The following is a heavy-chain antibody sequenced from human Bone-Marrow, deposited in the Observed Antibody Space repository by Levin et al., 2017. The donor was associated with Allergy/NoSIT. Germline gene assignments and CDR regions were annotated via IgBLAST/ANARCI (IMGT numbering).Heavy chain of an antibody. D-gene: IGHD3-9*01. CDR2: TYSGGAT. CDR3: ARDNYDTPGELDF. Sequence: ESLKISCAASGFVVSRNHMSWVRQAPGKGLEWLSVTYSGGATSYRDSVKGRFTISRDNFKNTLYLQMNSLRVEDTAIYYCARDNYDTPGELDFWGQGTLVTVS. J-gene: IGHJ4*02. CDR1: GFVVSRNH. V-gene: IGHV3-53*01.